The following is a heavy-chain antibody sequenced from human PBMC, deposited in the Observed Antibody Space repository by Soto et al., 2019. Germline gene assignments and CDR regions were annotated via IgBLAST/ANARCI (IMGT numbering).Heavy chain of an antibody. J-gene: IGHJ5*02. D-gene: IGHD2-15*01. CDR2: MNTNTNST. CDR3: AREVVEVVETTSLWFDP. Sequence: QVQLVQSGAEAKRPGASVKVSCKASGYTFTTHDIHWVRQAPGQGLEWMGWMNTNTNSTDCAQKFQGRVTLTWNTSISTAYLELRRLTFDDTAVYYCAREVVEVVETTSLWFDPWGQGTLVTVSS. CDR1: GYTFTTHD. V-gene: IGHV1-8*01.